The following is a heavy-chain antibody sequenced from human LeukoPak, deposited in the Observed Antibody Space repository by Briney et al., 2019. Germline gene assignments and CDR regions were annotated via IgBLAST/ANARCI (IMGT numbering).Heavy chain of an antibody. J-gene: IGHJ3*02. Sequence: SVNVSCKASVGTFRSYAISWVRQAPGKGLEWMGGIIPIFGTANYAQKFQGRVTITADESTSTAYMELSSLRSEDTAVYYCARVLGYCCGGSCDVAFHSLGEGTMVTVSS. CDR3: ARVLGYCCGGSCDVAFHS. V-gene: IGHV1-69*13. CDR2: IIPIFGTA. CDR1: VGTFRSYA. D-gene: IGHD2-15*01.